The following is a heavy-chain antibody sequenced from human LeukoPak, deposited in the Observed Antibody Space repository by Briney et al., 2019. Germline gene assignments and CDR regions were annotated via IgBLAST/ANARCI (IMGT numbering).Heavy chain of an antibody. J-gene: IGHJ6*03. Sequence: PSETLSLTCTVSGGSISSYYWSWIRQPAGKGLEWIGRIYTSGSTNYNPSLKRRATMSVDTSKNQFSLKLSSVTAADTAVYYCAREDCSSTSCYMYYYYYMDVWGTGTTVTVSS. CDR2: IYTSGST. V-gene: IGHV4-4*07. CDR3: AREDCSSTSCYMYYYYYMDV. CDR1: GGSISSYY. D-gene: IGHD2-2*02.